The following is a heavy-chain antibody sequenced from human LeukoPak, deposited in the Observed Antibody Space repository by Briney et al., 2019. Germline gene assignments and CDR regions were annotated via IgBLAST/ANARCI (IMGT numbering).Heavy chain of an antibody. Sequence: GASVTVSCKASGYTFNSYALIWVRQAPGQGLEWMGWINTGTGNPAYAQGFTGRFVISLDTSVSTAYLQISSLKAEDTATYYCAREDFRDYYFDYWGQGTLVTVSS. CDR1: GYTFNSYA. J-gene: IGHJ4*02. CDR2: INTGTGNP. CDR3: AREDFRDYYFDY. V-gene: IGHV7-4-1*02. D-gene: IGHD3-10*01.